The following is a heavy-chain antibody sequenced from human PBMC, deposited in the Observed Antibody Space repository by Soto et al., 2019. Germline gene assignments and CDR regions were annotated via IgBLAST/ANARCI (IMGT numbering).Heavy chain of an antibody. CDR3: ARGVNDYGDDLPTFFDY. D-gene: IGHD4-17*01. CDR1: GFTFSSYS. V-gene: IGHV3-21*01. J-gene: IGHJ4*02. CDR2: ISSSSSYI. Sequence: GGSLRLSCAASGFTFSSYSMNWVRQAPGKGLEWVSSISSSSSYIYYADSVKGRFTISRDNAKNSLYLQMNSLRAEDTAVYYCARGVNDYGDDLPTFFDYWGQGTLVTVSS.